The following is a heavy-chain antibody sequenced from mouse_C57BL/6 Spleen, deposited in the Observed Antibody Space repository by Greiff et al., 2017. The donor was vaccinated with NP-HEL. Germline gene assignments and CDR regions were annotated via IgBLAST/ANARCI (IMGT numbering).Heavy chain of an antibody. J-gene: IGHJ4*01. Sequence: QVTLKESGPGILQSSQTLSLTCSFSGFSLSTSGMGVSWIRQPSGKGLEWLAHIYWDDDKRYNPSLKSRLTISKDTSRNQVFLKITSVDTADTATYYCAQDSYYAMDYRGQGTSVTVSS. V-gene: IGHV8-12*01. CDR2: IYWDDDK. CDR3: AQDSYYAMDY. CDR1: GFSLSTSGMG.